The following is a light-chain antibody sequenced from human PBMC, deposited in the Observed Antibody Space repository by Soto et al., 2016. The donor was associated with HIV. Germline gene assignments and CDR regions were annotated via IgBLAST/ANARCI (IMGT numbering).Light chain of an antibody. CDR2: DAS. Sequence: DIQMTQSPSSLSASVGDRVTITCQASQDISNYLNWYQQKQGKAPKLLIYDASNLETGVPSRFSGSGSGTDFTFTISSLQPEDIATYHCQQSYSIPLTFGQGTRLEI. J-gene: IGKJ5*01. V-gene: IGKV1-33*01. CDR3: QQSYSIPLT. CDR1: QDISNY.